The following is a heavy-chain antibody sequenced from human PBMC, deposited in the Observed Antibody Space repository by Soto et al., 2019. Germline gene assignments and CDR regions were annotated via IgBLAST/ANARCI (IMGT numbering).Heavy chain of an antibody. CDR3: ARDRRSYYYDSSGYLGWYFDL. V-gene: IGHV1-69*01. CDR2: IIPIFGTA. CDR1: GGTFSSYA. Sequence: SVKFCCKASGGTFSSYAISWVRQAPGQGPEWMGGIIPIFGTANYAQKFQGRVTITADESTSTAYMELSSLRSEDTAVYYCARDRRSYYYDSSGYLGWYFDLWGRGTLVTVSS. J-gene: IGHJ2*01. D-gene: IGHD3-22*01.